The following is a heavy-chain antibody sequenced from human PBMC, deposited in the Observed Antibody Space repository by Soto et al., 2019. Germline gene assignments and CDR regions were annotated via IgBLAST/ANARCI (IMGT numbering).Heavy chain of an antibody. CDR2: IYWDDDK. V-gene: IGHV2-5*02. J-gene: IGHJ4*02. Sequence: SGPTLVNPTQTLTLTCTFSGFSLSTSGVGVGWIRQPPGKALEWLALIYWDDDKRYSPSLKSRLTITKDTSKNQVVLTMTNMDPVDTATYYRAHRHNWNDLRPFDYWGQGTLVTVSS. CDR1: GFSLSTSGVG. CDR3: AHRHNWNDLRPFDY. D-gene: IGHD1-20*01.